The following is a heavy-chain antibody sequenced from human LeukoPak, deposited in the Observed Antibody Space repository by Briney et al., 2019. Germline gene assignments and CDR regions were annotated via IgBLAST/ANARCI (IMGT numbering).Heavy chain of an antibody. D-gene: IGHD2-2*01. CDR1: GNSISSGDNY. V-gene: IGHV4-61*02. J-gene: IGHJ4*02. CDR2: IYTSGST. CDR3: ARRRSNFYCSSTSCYGSYFDY. Sequence: SETLSLTCTVSGNSISSGDNYWSWIRQPAGKGLEWIGRIYTSGSTNYNPSLKSRVTISVDTFKNQFSLKLSSVTAADTAVYYCARRRSNFYCSSTSCYGSYFDYWGQGTLVTVSS.